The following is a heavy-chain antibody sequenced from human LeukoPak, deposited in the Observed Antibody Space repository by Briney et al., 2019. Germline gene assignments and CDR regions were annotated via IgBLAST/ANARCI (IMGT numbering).Heavy chain of an antibody. CDR2: IYTSGST. J-gene: IGHJ4*02. V-gene: IGHV4-4*07. CDR3: ARARSPTVFDY. CDR1: GGSISSYY. D-gene: IGHD3-10*01. Sequence: SETLSLTCTVSGGSISSYYWSWIRQPAGKGLEWIGRIYTSGSTNYNPSLKSRVTMSADTSKNQFSLKLGSATAADTAVYYCARARSPTVFDYWGQGTLVTVSS.